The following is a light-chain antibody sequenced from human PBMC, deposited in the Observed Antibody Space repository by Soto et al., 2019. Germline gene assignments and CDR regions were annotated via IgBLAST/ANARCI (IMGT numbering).Light chain of an antibody. J-gene: IGKJ1*01. CDR3: QQRSNWPRT. CDR2: DAS. Sequence: EIGMTQSPATLSVSPGEGATVSCRASQSVSSHLSWYQHKPGQAPRLLFYDASTRATGIPARFSGSGSGTEFTLTISSLQSEDFAVYYCQQRSNWPRTFGQGTKVDIK. CDR1: QSVSSH. V-gene: IGKV3-15*01.